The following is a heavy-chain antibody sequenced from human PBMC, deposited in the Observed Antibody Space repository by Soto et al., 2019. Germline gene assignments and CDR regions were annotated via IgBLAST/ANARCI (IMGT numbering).Heavy chain of an antibody. D-gene: IGHD6-19*01. CDR2: IWYDGSNK. J-gene: IGHJ4*02. CDR1: GFTFSSYG. CDR3: ARDRPSGSLDY. V-gene: IGHV3-33*01. Sequence: QVQLVESGGGVVQPGRSLRLSCAASGFTFSSYGMHWVRQAPGKGLEWVAVIWYDGSNKYYADSVKGRFTISRDNSKNTLYLQMNSLRAEDTAVYYCARDRPSGSLDYWGQGTLVTVSS.